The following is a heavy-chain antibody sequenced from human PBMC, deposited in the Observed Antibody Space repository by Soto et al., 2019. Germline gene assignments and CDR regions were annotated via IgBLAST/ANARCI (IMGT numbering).Heavy chain of an antibody. D-gene: IGHD3-16*01. V-gene: IGHV1-69*05. Sequence: SVKVSCKASGGTFSNFAVGWVRQAPGQGPEWMGGIILPCGTANYAQKFQGRVTMTRNTSTSTAYMELSSLRSEDTAVYYCAREGVRGMDVWGQGTTVTVSS. CDR2: IILPCGTA. J-gene: IGHJ6*02. CDR3: AREGVRGMDV. CDR1: GGTFSNFA.